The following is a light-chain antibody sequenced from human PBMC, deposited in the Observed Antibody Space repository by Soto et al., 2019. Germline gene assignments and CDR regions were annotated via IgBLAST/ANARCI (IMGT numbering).Light chain of an antibody. Sequence: QXVLTQPPSASGTPWQRVTISCSGSSSNIGSNTVNWYQQLPGTAPKLLIYSNNQRPSGVPDRFSGSKSGTSASLAISGLQSEDEADYYCAAWDDSMNGLYVFGTGTKVTVL. V-gene: IGLV1-44*01. CDR2: SNN. CDR3: AAWDDSMNGLYV. J-gene: IGLJ1*01. CDR1: SSNIGSNT.